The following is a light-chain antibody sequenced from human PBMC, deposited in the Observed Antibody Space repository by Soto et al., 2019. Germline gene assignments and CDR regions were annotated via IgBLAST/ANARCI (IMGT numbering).Light chain of an antibody. V-gene: IGLV2-14*03. J-gene: IGLJ2*01. CDR2: DVT. Sequence: QSALTQAASVSGSPGQSITISCTGTSSDLGGYNYVSWYQQHPGKAPKLLIYDVTNRPSGVSNRFSGSKSGNTASLTISGLQAEDEAHYYCSSYTTSSALGLVFGGGTKLTFL. CDR3: SSYTTSSALGLV. CDR1: SSDLGGYNY.